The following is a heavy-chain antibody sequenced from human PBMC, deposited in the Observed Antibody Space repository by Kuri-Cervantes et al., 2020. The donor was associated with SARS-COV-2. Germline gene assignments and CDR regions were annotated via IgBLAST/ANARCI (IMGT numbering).Heavy chain of an antibody. V-gene: IGHV1-58*02. CDR3: ASGLAIYGDYVNYYYYYGMDV. CDR1: GFTFTSSA. D-gene: IGHD4-17*01. J-gene: IGHJ6*02. CDR2: IVVGSGNT. Sequence: SVKVSCKASGFTFTSSAMQWVRQARGQRLEWIGWIVVGSGNTNYAQKFQERVTITRDMSTSTAYMELSSLRSEDTAVYYCASGLAIYGDYVNYYYYYGMDVWGQGTTVTVSS.